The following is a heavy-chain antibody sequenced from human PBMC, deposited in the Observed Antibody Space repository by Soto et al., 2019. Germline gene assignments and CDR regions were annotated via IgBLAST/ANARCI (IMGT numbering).Heavy chain of an antibody. J-gene: IGHJ4*02. CDR3: VRLYCGDNKCYHFDY. Sequence: GGSLRLSCAASGFTFSDHYIDWVRQAPGKGLEWIGRSRNKAKTYTTEYAASVKGRFTISRDDSKKSLYLQMNSLKTEDTAVYYCVRLYCGDNKCYHFDYWGQGTLVTVSS. CDR1: GFTFSDHY. V-gene: IGHV3-72*01. CDR2: SRNKAKTYTT. D-gene: IGHD2-21*01.